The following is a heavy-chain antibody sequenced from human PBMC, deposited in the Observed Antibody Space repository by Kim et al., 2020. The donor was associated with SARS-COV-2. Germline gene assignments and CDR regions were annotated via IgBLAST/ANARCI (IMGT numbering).Heavy chain of an antibody. J-gene: IGHJ6*02. CDR3: ARPLVLLGYYFMDV. V-gene: IGHV3-30*07. Sequence: SVKGRFTISRDNSKNPLYLQVNSLRSEDTAVYYCARPLVLLGYYFMDVWGQGPTVTVSS. D-gene: IGHD3-16*01.